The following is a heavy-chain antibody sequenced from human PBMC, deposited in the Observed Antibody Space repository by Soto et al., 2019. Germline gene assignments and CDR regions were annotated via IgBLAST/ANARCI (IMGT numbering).Heavy chain of an antibody. CDR1: GESISSSSYY. V-gene: IGHV4-39*01. Sequence: PSETLSLTCIVSGESISSSSYYWGWIRQPPGKGLEWIGSIYHSGRTYYSPSLKSRVSISIDTSKNQFSLKLSSVTAADTALYYCARQRTTVVTQAYFDYWGQGALVTVSS. D-gene: IGHD2-21*02. CDR2: IYHSGRT. CDR3: ARQRTTVVTQAYFDY. J-gene: IGHJ4*02.